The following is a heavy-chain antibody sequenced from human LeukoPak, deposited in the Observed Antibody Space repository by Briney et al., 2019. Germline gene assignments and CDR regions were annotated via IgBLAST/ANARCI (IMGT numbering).Heavy chain of an antibody. Sequence: SETLSLTCTVSGGSISSDTNYWGWIRQPPGKGLEWVGKIYYSGSTYYNPSLKSRVTISVDTSKNQFSLKLSSVTAADTAVYYCARERQSGSYLTDNDAFDIWGQGTMVTISS. J-gene: IGHJ3*02. V-gene: IGHV4-39*07. CDR2: IYYSGST. D-gene: IGHD1-26*01. CDR1: GGSISSDTNY. CDR3: ARERQSGSYLTDNDAFDI.